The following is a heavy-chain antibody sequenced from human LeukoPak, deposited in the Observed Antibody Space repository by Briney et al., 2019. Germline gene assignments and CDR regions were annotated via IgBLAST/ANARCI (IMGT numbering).Heavy chain of an antibody. Sequence: SVKVSCKASGGTFSSYAISWVRQAPGQGLEWMGGIIPIFGTANYAQKFQGRVTITADESTSTAYMELSSLRSEDTAVYYCARDDSSGYYGHPYAFDIWGQGTMVTVSS. V-gene: IGHV1-69*13. CDR2: IIPIFGTA. D-gene: IGHD3-22*01. J-gene: IGHJ3*02. CDR3: ARDDSSGYYGHPYAFDI. CDR1: GGTFSSYA.